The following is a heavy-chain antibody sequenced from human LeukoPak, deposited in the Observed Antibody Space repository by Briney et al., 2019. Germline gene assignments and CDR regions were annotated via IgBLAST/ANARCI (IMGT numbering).Heavy chain of an antibody. CDR2: ISSSVSYI. CDR1: GFTFSSFS. D-gene: IGHD4-23*01. J-gene: IGHJ4*02. CDR3: VRDSVVKGLAPNDY. Sequence: GGSLRLSCAASGFTFSSFSMNWVRQAPWKGLEWVSSISSSVSYIFYADSVEGRFTISRDNVKNSLYLQMNSLRVEDTAVYYCVRDSVVKGLAPNDYWGQGTLVTVSS. V-gene: IGHV3-21*01.